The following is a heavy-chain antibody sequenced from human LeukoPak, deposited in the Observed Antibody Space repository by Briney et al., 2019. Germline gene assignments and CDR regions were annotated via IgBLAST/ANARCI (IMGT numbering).Heavy chain of an antibody. J-gene: IGHJ3*02. CDR1: GGSFSGYY. CDR3: ARDQGSFWSGYYMAFDI. Sequence: SETLSLTCAVYGGSFSGYYWSWIRQPPGKGLEWIGEINHSGSTNYNPSLKSRVTISVDTSKNQFSLKLSSVTAADTAVYYCARDQGSFWSGYYMAFDIWGQGTMVTVSS. D-gene: IGHD3-3*01. CDR2: INHSGST. V-gene: IGHV4-34*01.